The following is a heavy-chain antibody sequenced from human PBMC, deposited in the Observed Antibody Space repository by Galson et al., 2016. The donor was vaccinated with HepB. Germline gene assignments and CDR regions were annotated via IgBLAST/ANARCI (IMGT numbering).Heavy chain of an antibody. D-gene: IGHD6-13*01. CDR3: VRFSSRIAAAGHDAFDV. CDR2: IDGDDDK. Sequence: PALVKPTQTLTLTCTFSGFSLSTSGMCVSWIRQPPGKALEWLAVIDGDDDKSFSRSLMTRLAITTDTSKNQVVLTLTNMDPADTATYYCVRFSSRIAAAGHDAFDVWGQGTMVTVSS. CDR1: GFSLSTSGMC. V-gene: IGHV2-70*13. J-gene: IGHJ3*01.